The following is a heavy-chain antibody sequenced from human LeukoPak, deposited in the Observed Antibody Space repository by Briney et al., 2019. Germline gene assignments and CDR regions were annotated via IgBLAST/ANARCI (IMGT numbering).Heavy chain of an antibody. CDR1: GFTFSSYE. CDR2: ISNSGSTI. V-gene: IGHV3-48*03. Sequence: GGSLRLSCAASGFTFSSYEMNWVRQAPGKGLEWVSYISNSGSTIYYTDSVKGRFTISRDNAKNSLYLQMNSLRAEDTAVYYCANGPTRKIYYYYYMDVWGKGTTVTVSS. CDR3: ANGPTRKIYYYYYMDV. J-gene: IGHJ6*03.